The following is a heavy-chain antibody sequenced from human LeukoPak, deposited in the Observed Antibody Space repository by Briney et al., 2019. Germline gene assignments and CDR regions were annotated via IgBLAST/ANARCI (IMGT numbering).Heavy chain of an antibody. Sequence: SETLSLTCTVSGGSISSSIYYWGCIRQPPGRGLVWIGSIYYSGSTYYNASLKSRVTIAVDTSKNEFSLKLSPVTAADTAVYYWARVSSSGYFDYWGQGTLVTVSS. CDR2: IYYSGST. D-gene: IGHD6-19*01. CDR1: GGSISSSIYY. J-gene: IGHJ4*02. V-gene: IGHV4-39*07. CDR3: ARVSSSGYFDY.